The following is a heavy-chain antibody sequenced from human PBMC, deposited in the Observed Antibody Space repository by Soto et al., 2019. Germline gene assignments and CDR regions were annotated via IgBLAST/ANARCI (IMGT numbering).Heavy chain of an antibody. CDR3: IKGGYDLQDSGTYGPFDD. CDR2: INADGTTT. Sequence: GGSLRLSCAASGFTFNKYWMHWVRQVPGKXFVWVSRINADGTTTTYADSVRGRFTISRDDTKKTLFLQMNTLRAEDTAVYFCIKGGYDLQDSGTYGPFDDWGRGTLVTVSS. CDR1: GFTFNKYW. J-gene: IGHJ4*02. V-gene: IGHV3-74*03. D-gene: IGHD1-26*01.